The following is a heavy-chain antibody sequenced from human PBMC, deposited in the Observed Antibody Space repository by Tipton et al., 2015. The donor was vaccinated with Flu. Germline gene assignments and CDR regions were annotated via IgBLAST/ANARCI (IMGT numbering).Heavy chain of an antibody. Sequence: TLSLTCTVSRGSVSSKNWWAWVRQAPGQGPEWIGRVYRDGTTVYNSSLKSRVIISIDVSKNQFFLRMNSVTAADTADYYCATFFDTMYGVIIMARLDTWGQGIKVTVSS. CDR1: RGSVSSKNW. CDR2: VYRDGTT. V-gene: IGHV4-4*02. D-gene: IGHD3/OR15-3a*01. J-gene: IGHJ5*02. CDR3: ATFFDTMYGVIIMARLDT.